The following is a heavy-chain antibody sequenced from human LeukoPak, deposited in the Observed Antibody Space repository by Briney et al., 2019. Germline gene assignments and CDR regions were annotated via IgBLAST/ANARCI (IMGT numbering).Heavy chain of an antibody. CDR1: GGSISSYY. J-gene: IGHJ3*02. Sequence: SETLSLTCTVSGGSISSYYWSWIRQPPGKGLEWIGYIYYGGSTNYNPSLKSRVTISVDTSKNQFSLKLSSVTAADTAVYYCARVYSSSSGASFDIWGQGTMVTVSS. CDR2: IYYGGST. V-gene: IGHV4-59*08. CDR3: ARVYSSSSGASFDI. D-gene: IGHD6-6*01.